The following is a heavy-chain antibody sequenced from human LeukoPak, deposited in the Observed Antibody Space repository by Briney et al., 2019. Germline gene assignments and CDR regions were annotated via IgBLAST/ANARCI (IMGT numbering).Heavy chain of an antibody. V-gene: IGHV3-21*06. D-gene: IGHD2-8*01. CDR3: AREGSIVPHQDLDY. CDR1: GFNFNNAW. J-gene: IGHJ4*02. Sequence: GGSLRLSCVASGFNFNNAWMSWVSQAPGKGLEWVSSINRRGGGEFYTDSVKGRFTISRDNAKNSLYLQMNSLRVEDTAVYYCAREGSIVPHQDLDYWGQGSLVTVSS. CDR2: INRRGGGE.